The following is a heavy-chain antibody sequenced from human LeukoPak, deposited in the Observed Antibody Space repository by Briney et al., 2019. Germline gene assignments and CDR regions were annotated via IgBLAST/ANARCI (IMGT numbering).Heavy chain of an antibody. CDR1: GFTFSSYE. V-gene: IGHV3-48*03. CDR2: ISGSGSDI. D-gene: IGHD5-24*01. J-gene: IGHJ6*02. CDR3: ACDLAYNYNYYYYGLDV. Sequence: GGSLRLSCAASGFTFSSYEMKWVRQAPGQGLEWVSSISGSGSDIHYADSVKGRFTISRDNAKNSLYLQMNSLRAEDTAIYYCACDLAYNYNYYYYGLDVWGQGTTVTVSS.